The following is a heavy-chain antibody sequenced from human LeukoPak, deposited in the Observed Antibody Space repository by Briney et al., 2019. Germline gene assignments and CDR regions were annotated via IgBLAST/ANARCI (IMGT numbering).Heavy chain of an antibody. D-gene: IGHD1-1*01. CDR2: ISGSGDIT. CDR1: GFTFSSYA. CDR3: ARVGTTGIDFDY. Sequence: GGSLRLSCAASGFTFSSYAMSWVRQAPGKGLEWVSAISGSGDITYLADSVKGRFTISRDNSKNTLYLQMNSLRGEDTAVYYCARVGTTGIDFDYWGQGTLVTVSS. V-gene: IGHV3-23*01. J-gene: IGHJ4*02.